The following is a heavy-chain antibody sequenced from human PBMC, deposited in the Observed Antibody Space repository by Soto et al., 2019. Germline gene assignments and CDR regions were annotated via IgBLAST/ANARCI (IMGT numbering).Heavy chain of an antibody. D-gene: IGHD6-13*01. Sequence: PGGSLRLSCAASGFTFSSYGMHWVRQAPGKGLEWVAVIWYDGSNKYYADSVKGRFTISRDNSKNTLYLQMNSLRAEDTAVYYCARDLKRGYSSSWYSDYYYGMDVWGQGTTVTVSS. CDR3: ARDLKRGYSSSWYSDYYYGMDV. CDR1: GFTFSSYG. CDR2: IWYDGSNK. J-gene: IGHJ6*02. V-gene: IGHV3-33*01.